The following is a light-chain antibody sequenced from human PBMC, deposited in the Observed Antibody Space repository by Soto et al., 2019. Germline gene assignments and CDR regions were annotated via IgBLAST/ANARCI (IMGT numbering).Light chain of an antibody. CDR1: QGIKND. J-gene: IGKJ1*01. Sequence: AIQMTQSPSSLSASVGDRVTITCRASQGIKNDLGWYQQKPGTAPKLLIYAASSLQSGVPSRFSGSGSGTDFTLTISRLEPEDFAVYYCQQYGSSGTFGQGTKVEIK. CDR2: AAS. V-gene: IGKV1-6*01. CDR3: QQYGSSGT.